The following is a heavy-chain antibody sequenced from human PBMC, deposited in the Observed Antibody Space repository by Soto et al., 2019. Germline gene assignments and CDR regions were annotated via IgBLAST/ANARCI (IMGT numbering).Heavy chain of an antibody. J-gene: IGHJ4*02. CDR3: AKVMVRGEGFDY. Sequence: GGSLRLSCAASGFTFSSYGMHWVRQAPGKGLEWVAVISYDGSNKYYADSVKGRFTISRDNSKNTLYLQMNSLRAEDTAVYYCAKVMVRGEGFDYWGQGTLVTVSS. D-gene: IGHD3-10*01. V-gene: IGHV3-30*18. CDR1: GFTFSSYG. CDR2: ISYDGSNK.